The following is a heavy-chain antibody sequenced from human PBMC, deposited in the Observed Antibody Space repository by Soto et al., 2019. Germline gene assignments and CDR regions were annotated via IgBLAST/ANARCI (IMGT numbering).Heavy chain of an antibody. Sequence: ESGGGLVQPGRSLRLSCAASGFTFDDYAMHWVRQAPGKGLEWVSGISWNSGSIGYADSVKGRFTISRDNAKNSLYLQMNSLRAEDTALYYCAKVGCSSTSCYALDYWGQGTLVTVSS. CDR2: ISWNSGSI. CDR3: AKVGCSSTSCYALDY. CDR1: GFTFDDYA. J-gene: IGHJ4*02. V-gene: IGHV3-9*01. D-gene: IGHD2-2*01.